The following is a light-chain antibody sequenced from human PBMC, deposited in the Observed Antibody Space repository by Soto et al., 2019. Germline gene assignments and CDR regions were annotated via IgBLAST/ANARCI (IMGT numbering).Light chain of an antibody. CDR2: GNS. CDR3: QSYDSSLSGAMV. CDR1: SSNIGAGYD. Sequence: QSVLTQPPSVSGAPGQRVTISCTGSSSNIGAGYDVHWYQQLPGTAPKLLIYGNSNRPSGVPDRFSGSKSGTSASLAITGLQAEGEADYYCQSYDSSLSGAMVFGGGTTVTVL. J-gene: IGLJ2*01. V-gene: IGLV1-40*01.